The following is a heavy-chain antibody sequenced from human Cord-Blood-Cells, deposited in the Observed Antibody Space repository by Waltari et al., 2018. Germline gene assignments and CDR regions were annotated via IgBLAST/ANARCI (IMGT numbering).Heavy chain of an antibody. CDR1: GLTFSSYS. V-gene: IGHV3-21*01. Sequence: EVQLVESGGGLVKPGGSLRLSCAASGLTFSSYSMNWARQAPGKGLEWVSSISSSSSYIYYADSVKGRFTISRDNAKNSLYLQMNSLRAEDTAVYYCARGRYYYDSSGHIGEFDYWGQGTLVTVSS. CDR2: ISSSSSYI. J-gene: IGHJ4*02. CDR3: ARGRYYYDSSGHIGEFDY. D-gene: IGHD3-22*01.